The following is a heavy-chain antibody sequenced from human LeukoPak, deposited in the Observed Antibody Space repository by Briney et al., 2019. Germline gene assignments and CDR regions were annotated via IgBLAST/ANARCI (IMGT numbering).Heavy chain of an antibody. CDR1: GFTFSSYA. V-gene: IGHV3-23*01. CDR2: ISGSGGST. CDR3: ARASSGFDY. D-gene: IGHD6-19*01. J-gene: IGHJ4*02. Sequence: GGSLRLSCAASGFTFSSYAMSWVRQAPGKGLEWVSAISGSGGSTYYADSVKGRFTISRDNSKNSLNLQMNSLRAEDTAVYYCARASSGFDYWGQGTLVTVSS.